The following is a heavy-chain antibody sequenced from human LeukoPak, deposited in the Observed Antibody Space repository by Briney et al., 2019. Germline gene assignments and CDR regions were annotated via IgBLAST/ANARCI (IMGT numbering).Heavy chain of an antibody. CDR2: IYYSGST. V-gene: IGHV4-61*01. D-gene: IGHD3-22*01. Sequence: PSETLSLTCNVSGGSVSSGSYYWSWIRQPPGKGLEWIGYIYYSGSTNYNPSLKSRVTISVDTSKNQFSLKLTSLTAADTAVYYCAREDSSGYLGYWGQGTLVTVSS. CDR1: GGSVSSGSYY. CDR3: AREDSSGYLGY. J-gene: IGHJ4*02.